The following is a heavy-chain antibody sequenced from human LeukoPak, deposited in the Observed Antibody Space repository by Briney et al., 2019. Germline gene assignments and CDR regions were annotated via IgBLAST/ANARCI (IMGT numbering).Heavy chain of an antibody. CDR2: ISNSEVSSITERGDGT. CDR1: GFTLENYA. J-gene: IGHJ4*02. CDR3: VKSPWYHGSGSYSGTIH. D-gene: IGHD3-10*01. Sequence: GGSLRLSCGASGFTLENYAITWVRQAPGKGLEWVSAISNSEVSSITERGDGTYHADSVKGRFTISRDDSKNTVYLQMNSLRAEDTAVYYCVKSPWYHGSGSYSGTIHWGQGTLVTVSS. V-gene: IGHV3-23*01.